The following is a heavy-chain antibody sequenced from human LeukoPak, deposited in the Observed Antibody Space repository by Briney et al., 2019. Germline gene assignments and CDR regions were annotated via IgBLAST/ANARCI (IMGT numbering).Heavy chain of an antibody. J-gene: IGHJ4*02. Sequence: GGSLRLSCAASGFTVSSNYMSWVRQAPGKGLEWVSVIYSGGSTYYADSVKGRFTISRDNSKSTLYLQMNSLRAEDTAVYYCARDMGMMVAAAFDFWGQGTLVTVSS. CDR2: IYSGGST. V-gene: IGHV3-53*01. CDR1: GFTVSSNY. D-gene: IGHD6-13*01. CDR3: ARDMGMMVAAAFDF.